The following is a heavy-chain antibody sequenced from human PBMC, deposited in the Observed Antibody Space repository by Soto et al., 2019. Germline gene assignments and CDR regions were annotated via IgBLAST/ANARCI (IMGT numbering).Heavy chain of an antibody. V-gene: IGHV3-23*01. D-gene: IGHD5-18*01. CDR2: ISESGDNT. Sequence: EVQLLESGGGLVQPGGSLRFSCAASGFTFSSSAMSWVRQAPGKGPEWVSAISESGDNTFSADSVKGRFTISRDNTKNTLYLQMNSLRAEDTALYFCAKGGYKYGLDPWGQGTLVTVSS. CDR3: AKGGYKYGLDP. J-gene: IGHJ5*02. CDR1: GFTFSSSA.